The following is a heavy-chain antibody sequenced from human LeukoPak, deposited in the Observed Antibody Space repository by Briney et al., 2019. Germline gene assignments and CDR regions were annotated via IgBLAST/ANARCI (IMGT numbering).Heavy chain of an antibody. CDR2: IYPGDSDT. CDR1: GYSFTSYW. V-gene: IGHV5-51*01. D-gene: IGHD3-10*01. CDR3: ARAGSWFGESRDAFDI. Sequence: GESLKISCKGSGYSFTSYWIGWVRQMPGKGLEWMGIIYPGDSDTRYSPSFQGQVTISADKSISTAYLQWSSLKASDTAMYYCARAGSWFGESRDAFDIWGQGQWSPSLQ. J-gene: IGHJ3*02.